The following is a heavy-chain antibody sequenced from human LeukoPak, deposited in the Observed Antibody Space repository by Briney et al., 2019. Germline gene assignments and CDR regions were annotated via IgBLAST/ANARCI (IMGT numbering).Heavy chain of an antibody. CDR2: IWNDASHD. CDR3: ARGLCSGGRCRYAEY. J-gene: IGHJ4*02. D-gene: IGHD2-15*01. Sequence: GRSLRLSCAASGFTFSTYGMHWVRQAPGKGLEWVAVIWNDASHDNYADSVRGRFTISRDNSKNTLSLQMNSLRAEDTAVYYCARGLCSGGRCRYAEYWGQGALVTVSS. CDR1: GFTFSTYG. V-gene: IGHV3-33*01.